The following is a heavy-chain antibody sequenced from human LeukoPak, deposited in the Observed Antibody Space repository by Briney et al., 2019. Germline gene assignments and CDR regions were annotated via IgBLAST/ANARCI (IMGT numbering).Heavy chain of an antibody. CDR3: AREFKPPGMSMIADFYGMDV. J-gene: IGHJ6*02. Sequence: ASVTVSCKASGYIFTTYAITWVRQAPGQGLERMGGISAFSGNANYAQKFQGRVTLTTDTSTRTAYMELRSLRSDDTAVYFCAREFKPPGMSMIADFYGMDVWGQGTTVTVSS. V-gene: IGHV1-18*01. CDR2: ISAFSGNA. CDR1: GYIFTTYA. D-gene: IGHD3-22*01.